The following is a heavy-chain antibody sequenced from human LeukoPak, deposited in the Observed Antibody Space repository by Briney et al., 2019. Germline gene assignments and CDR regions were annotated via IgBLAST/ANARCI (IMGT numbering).Heavy chain of an antibody. Sequence: SETLSLTCTVSGGSISSSIYYWGWIRQPPGQGLEWIGSIYYSGSTYHNPSLKSRVTISVDTSKNQFSLKLSSVTAADTAVYYCARHDYYGSGSYYNREADDAFDIWGQGTMVTVSS. J-gene: IGHJ3*02. CDR3: ARHDYYGSGSYYNREADDAFDI. CDR2: IYYSGST. CDR1: GGSISSSIYY. V-gene: IGHV4-39*01. D-gene: IGHD3-10*01.